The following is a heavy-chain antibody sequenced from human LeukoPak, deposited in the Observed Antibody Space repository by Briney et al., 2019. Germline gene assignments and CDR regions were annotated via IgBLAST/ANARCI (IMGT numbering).Heavy chain of an antibody. Sequence: WGTLSLTCTVSGDSINSYYWNWIRQPPGKGLEWIGYIYYSGRTDYNPSLKSRVTISVDTSKHQCTMKLKSVTAADTAVYFCARGRWLPNAFDIWGQGKMVTVFS. J-gene: IGHJ3*02. CDR2: IYYSGRT. D-gene: IGHD5-24*01. CDR1: GDSINSYY. V-gene: IGHV4-59*01. CDR3: ARGRWLPNAFDI.